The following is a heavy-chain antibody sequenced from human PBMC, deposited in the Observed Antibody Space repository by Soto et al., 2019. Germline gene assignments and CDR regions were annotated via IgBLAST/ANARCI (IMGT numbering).Heavy chain of an antibody. V-gene: IGHV4-30-4*01. J-gene: IGHJ4*02. CDR1: GGSVSSGDYY. CDR3: ARGAYSGSSSYFDY. D-gene: IGHD6-6*01. Sequence: SETLSLTCTVSGGSVSSGDYYWSWIRQPPGKGLEWIGYIYYSGSTYYNPSLESRVTISVDTSKNQFSLKLSSVTAADTAVYYCARGAYSGSSSYFDYWGQGTLVTVSS. CDR2: IYYSGST.